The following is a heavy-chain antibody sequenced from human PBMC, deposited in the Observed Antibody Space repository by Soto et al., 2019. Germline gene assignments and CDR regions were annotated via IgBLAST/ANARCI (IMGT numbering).Heavy chain of an antibody. CDR3: ARSIVVVTALDY. CDR1: GYTFTSYA. CDR2: INAGNGNT. Sequence: QVQLVQSGAEEKKPGASVKVSCKASGYTFTSYAMHWVRQAPGQRLEWMGWINAGNGNTKYSQKFQGRVTITRDTSASTAYMELSRLRSADTAVYYCARSIVVVTALDYWGQGTLVTVSS. J-gene: IGHJ4*02. D-gene: IGHD2-21*02. V-gene: IGHV1-3*05.